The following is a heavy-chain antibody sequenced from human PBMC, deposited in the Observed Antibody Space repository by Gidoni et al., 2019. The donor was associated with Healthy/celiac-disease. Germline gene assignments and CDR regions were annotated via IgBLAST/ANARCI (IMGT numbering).Heavy chain of an antibody. J-gene: IGHJ4*02. Sequence: EVQRVESGGGVVQGGGSRRRACADSGFTFSSYEMNWVRQATGKGLEWVSYISSSGSTIYYADSVKGRFTISRDNPKNPLYLQMHSLRAEDPAVYYCASELLWFGELSYRCQGTLVTVSS. CDR1: GFTFSSYE. D-gene: IGHD3-10*01. CDR3: ASELLWFGELSY. CDR2: ISSSGSTI. V-gene: IGHV3-48*03.